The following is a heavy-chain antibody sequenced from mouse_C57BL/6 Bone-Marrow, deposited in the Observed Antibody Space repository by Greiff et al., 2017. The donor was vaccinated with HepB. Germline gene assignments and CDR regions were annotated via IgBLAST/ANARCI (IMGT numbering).Heavy chain of an antibody. V-gene: IGHV1-62-2*01. D-gene: IGHD1-1*01. CDR3: ARYEEVYYYGSGWYFDV. Sequence: QVHVKQSGAELVKPGASVKLSCKASGYTFTEYTIHWVKQRSGQGLEWIGWFYPGSGSIKYNEKFKDKATLTADKSSSTVYMELSRLTSEDSAVYFCARYEEVYYYGSGWYFDVWGTGTTVTVSS. CDR2: FYPGSGSI. J-gene: IGHJ1*03. CDR1: GYTFTEYT.